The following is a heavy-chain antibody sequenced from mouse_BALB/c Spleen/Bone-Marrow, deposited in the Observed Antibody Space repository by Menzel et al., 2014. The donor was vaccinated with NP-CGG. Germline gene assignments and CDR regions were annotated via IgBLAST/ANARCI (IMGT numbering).Heavy chain of an antibody. CDR1: GYTFTSYW. J-gene: IGHJ4*01. V-gene: IGHV1-69*02. CDR2: IDPSDSET. Sequence: VQLQQSGVELVKLWAPGMLSSKSSGYTFTSYWMNWVKQRPGRGLEWIGRIDPSDSETHYNQKFKDKATLTVDKSSSAAYIQLSSLTSEDSAVYYCARALGDGYYYAMDYWDQGSSVTISS. D-gene: IGHD2-3*01. CDR3: ARALGDGYYYAMDY.